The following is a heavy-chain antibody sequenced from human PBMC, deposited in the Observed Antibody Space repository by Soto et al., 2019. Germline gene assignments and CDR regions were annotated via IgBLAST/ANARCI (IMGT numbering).Heavy chain of an antibody. Sequence: GGSLRLSCAASGFTFSSYSMNWVRQAPGKGLEWVSSISSSSSYIYYADSVKGRFTISRDNAKNSLYLQMNSLRAEDTAVYYCARDEVEEWLRFWPFDYWGQGTLVTVSS. CDR3: ARDEVEEWLRFWPFDY. V-gene: IGHV3-21*01. D-gene: IGHD5-12*01. CDR2: ISSSSSYI. CDR1: GFTFSSYS. J-gene: IGHJ4*02.